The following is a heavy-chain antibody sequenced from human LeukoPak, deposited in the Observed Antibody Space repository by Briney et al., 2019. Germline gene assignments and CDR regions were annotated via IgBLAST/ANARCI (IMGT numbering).Heavy chain of an antibody. CDR3: ARASAYYYGSGSPPFDY. Sequence: PSETLSLTCTVSGGSISSYYWSWIRQPPGKGLEWIGYIYYSGSTNYNPSLKSRVTISVDTSKNQSSLKLSSVTAADTAVYYCARASAYYYGSGSPPFDYWGQGTLVTVSS. J-gene: IGHJ4*02. D-gene: IGHD3-10*01. V-gene: IGHV4-59*01. CDR1: GGSISSYY. CDR2: IYYSGST.